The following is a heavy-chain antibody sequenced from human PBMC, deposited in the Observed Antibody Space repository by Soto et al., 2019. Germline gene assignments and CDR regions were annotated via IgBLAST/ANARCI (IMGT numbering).Heavy chain of an antibody. J-gene: IGHJ4*02. D-gene: IGHD1-1*01. Sequence: QVQLVQSGAEVKKPGASVKVSCKASGYTFTNYYIHWIRQAPGQGLEWMGIFDPSSDGTHSAQRFQGRVTMTSDTSTGTVFMELSSLTSDDTAVYYCAREQRGFDYWGQGTLVTVSS. CDR1: GYTFTNYY. CDR3: AREQRGFDY. CDR2: FDPSSDGT. V-gene: IGHV1-46*01.